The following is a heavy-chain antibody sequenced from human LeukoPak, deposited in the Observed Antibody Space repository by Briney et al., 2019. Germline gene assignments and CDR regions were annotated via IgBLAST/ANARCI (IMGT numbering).Heavy chain of an antibody. V-gene: IGHV3-21*01. CDR3: ARDPGKTTYLMNWFDP. CDR2: ISESSYT. J-gene: IGHJ5*02. D-gene: IGHD1-14*01. Sequence: PLGSLRLSCVASGFTFSSYTMSSVRQAPGEGLEWVSTISESSYTYYEDSVKGRFTISRDNAKNSLYLQMNSLSAEDTAVYYCARDPGKTTYLMNWFDPWGQGTLVTVSS. CDR1: GFTFSSYT.